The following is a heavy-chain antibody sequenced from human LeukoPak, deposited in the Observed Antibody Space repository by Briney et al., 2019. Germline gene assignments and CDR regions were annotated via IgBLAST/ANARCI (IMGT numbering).Heavy chain of an antibody. J-gene: IGHJ4*02. CDR3: ARRSSGSPPYYFDY. CDR2: IWYDGSNK. Sequence: GRSLRLSCAASGFTFSSYGMHWVRQAPGEGLEWVAVIWYDGSNKYYADSVKGRFTISRDNSKNTLYLQMNSLRAEDTAVYYCARRSSGSPPYYFDYWGQGTLVTVSS. CDR1: GFTFSSYG. V-gene: IGHV3-33*01. D-gene: IGHD1-26*01.